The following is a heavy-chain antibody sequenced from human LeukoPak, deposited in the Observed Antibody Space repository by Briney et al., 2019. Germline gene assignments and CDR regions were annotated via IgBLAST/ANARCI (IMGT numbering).Heavy chain of an antibody. CDR2: KYARGSS. D-gene: IGHD2-15*01. CDR1: GGSISNYY. V-gene: IGHV4-4*07. CDR3: ARGRYCSADICTGGDSFDI. Sequence: TSETLSLTCTVSGGSISNYYWSWIRQPAGKGPEWIGRKYARGSSTYNPPVQSRVTMSVDTSKNQFSLKLRSVTAADTAVYYCARGRYCSADICTGGDSFDIWGQGTMVSVSP. J-gene: IGHJ3*02.